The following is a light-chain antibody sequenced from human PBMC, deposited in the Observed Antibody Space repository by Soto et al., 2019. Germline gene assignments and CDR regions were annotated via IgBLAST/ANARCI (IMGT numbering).Light chain of an antibody. CDR3: QQRSNWPYT. CDR1: QDINTY. CDR2: DAS. Sequence: EVVLTQSPATLSLSPGEKATLSCRASQDINTYLGWYQQKPGQPPRLLIYDASNRASGIPARFSGSGSGTDFTLTINSLEPEDFAVYYCQQRSNWPYTFGQGTKLEIK. J-gene: IGKJ2*01. V-gene: IGKV3-11*01.